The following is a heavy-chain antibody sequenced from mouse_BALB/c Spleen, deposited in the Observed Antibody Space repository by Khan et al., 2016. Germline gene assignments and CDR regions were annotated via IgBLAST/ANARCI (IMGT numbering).Heavy chain of an antibody. CDR2: IYPGDGDT. CDR1: GYTFTSYW. J-gene: IGHJ3*01. Sequence: QVQLQQPGAELARPGASVKLSCKASGYTFTSYWMQWVKQRPGQGLQWIGTIYPGDGDTRYTQKFKGKATLTADKSSSTAYMKLSSLASEDSAVYYCARGGYGNYVFAYWGQGTLVTVSA. CDR3: ARGGYGNYVFAY. V-gene: IGHV1-87*01. D-gene: IGHD2-1*01.